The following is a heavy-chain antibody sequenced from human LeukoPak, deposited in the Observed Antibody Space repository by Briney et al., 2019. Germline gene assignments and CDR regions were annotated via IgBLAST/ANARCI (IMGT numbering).Heavy chain of an antibody. J-gene: IGHJ5*01. CDR2: ISAGGDGT. V-gene: IGHV3-23*01. D-gene: IGHD4-17*01. CDR3: AKDGVTAFYGDPTNWFDS. CDR1: TFSFSEYP. Sequence: PGGSLRLSCAASTFSFSEYPMGWVRQAPGKGLEWVSGISAGGDGTYYADPVKGRFTISRDNSKNTLFLQMNSLRAEDTALYYCAKDGVTAFYGDPTNWFDSWGQGILVTVSS.